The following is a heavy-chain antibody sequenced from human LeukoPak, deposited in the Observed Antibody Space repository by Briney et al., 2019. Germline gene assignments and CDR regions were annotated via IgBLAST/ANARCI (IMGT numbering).Heavy chain of an antibody. CDR2: ISGTGGTT. D-gene: IGHD4-11*01. V-gene: IGHV3-23*01. Sequence: GGSLRLSCAASGFTFSSYAMNWVRQAPGKGLEWVSTISGTGGTTYYADSVKGRFTISRDNSKNTLYLQMNSLRAEDTAVYFCAKELYGDYRVDHWGQGTLVTVSS. CDR1: GFTFSSYA. CDR3: AKELYGDYRVDH. J-gene: IGHJ4*02.